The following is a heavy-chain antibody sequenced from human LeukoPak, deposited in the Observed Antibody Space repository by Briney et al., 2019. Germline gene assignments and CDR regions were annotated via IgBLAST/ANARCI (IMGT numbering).Heavy chain of an antibody. J-gene: IGHJ6*02. CDR1: GYTFSSYW. CDR3: ARASFYDFWSGYYYGMDV. V-gene: IGHV3-7*01. Sequence: GGSLKLSCAASGYTFSSYWMSWVRQAPGQGLEWVAKINQSGSRKNYVDTVKGRFTITRDNAKNSLYLQMNSLRVEDTAVYYGARASFYDFWSGYYYGMDVWGQGTTVTVSS. D-gene: IGHD3-3*01. CDR2: INQSGSRK.